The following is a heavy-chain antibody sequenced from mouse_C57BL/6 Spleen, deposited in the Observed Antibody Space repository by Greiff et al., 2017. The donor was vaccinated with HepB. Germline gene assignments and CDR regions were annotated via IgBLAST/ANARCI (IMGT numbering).Heavy chain of an antibody. D-gene: IGHD1-1*01. Sequence: QVQLQQPGAELVRPGSSVKLSCKASGYTFTSYWMHWVKQRPIQGLEWIGNIDPSDSETHYNQKFKDKATLTVDKSSSTAYMQLSSLTSEDSAVYYGARAATVVAFDDWGQGTTLTVSS. CDR3: ARAATVVAFDD. V-gene: IGHV1-52*01. CDR2: IDPSDSET. CDR1: GYTFTSYW. J-gene: IGHJ2*01.